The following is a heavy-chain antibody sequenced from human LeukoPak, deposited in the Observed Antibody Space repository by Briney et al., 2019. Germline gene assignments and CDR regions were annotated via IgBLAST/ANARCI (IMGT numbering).Heavy chain of an antibody. CDR3: ARGGDYQLLPFDY. D-gene: IGHD2-2*01. CDR2: IYYSGST. J-gene: IGHJ4*02. CDR1: GASISSSSYY. V-gene: IGHV4-39*07. Sequence: PSETLSLTCTVSGASISSSSYYWGWIRQPPGKGLEWIGSIYYSGSTYYNPSLKSRVTISIDMSNNQFSLRLSSVTAADTAVYYCARGGDYQLLPFDYWGQGTLVTVSS.